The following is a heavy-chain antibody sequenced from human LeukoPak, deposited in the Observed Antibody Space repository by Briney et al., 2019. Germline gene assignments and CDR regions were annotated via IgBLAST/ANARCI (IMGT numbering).Heavy chain of an antibody. CDR3: ARAGQNNWFDP. V-gene: IGHV3-11*01. CDR2: LSGSGEII. CDR1: GFTFSDYY. Sequence: GGSLRLSCAASGFTFSDYYMSWVRQAPGKGLEWVSFLSGSGEIIYYADSVKGRFTIPRDNAKNSLYLQMNSLRAEDTAVYHCARAGQNNWFDPWGQGTLVTVSS. J-gene: IGHJ5*02.